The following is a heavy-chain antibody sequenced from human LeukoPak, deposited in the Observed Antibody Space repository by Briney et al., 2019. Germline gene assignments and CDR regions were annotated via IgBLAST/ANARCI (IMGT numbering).Heavy chain of an antibody. Sequence: SETLSLTCAVYGGSFSNYYWSWIRQPPGKGLEWIGEINDSGRINYNPSLMSRVTISVDTSKNQFSLRLTSVTARDTAVYYCARRWNYGRNYYIDVWGKGATVSVSS. V-gene: IGHV4-34*01. CDR3: ARRWNYGRNYYIDV. CDR1: GGSFSNYY. J-gene: IGHJ6*03. CDR2: INDSGRI. D-gene: IGHD1-7*01.